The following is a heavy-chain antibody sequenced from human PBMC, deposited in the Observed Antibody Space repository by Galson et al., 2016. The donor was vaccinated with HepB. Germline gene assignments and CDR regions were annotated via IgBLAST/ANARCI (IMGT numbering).Heavy chain of an antibody. CDR3: ARDRYSSGRYFAFEI. D-gene: IGHD6-19*01. V-gene: IGHV1-69*13. CDR1: GATFSRYA. J-gene: IGHJ3*02. CDR2: IIPVIGTP. Sequence: SVKVSCKASGATFSRYAISWIRQAPGQGLEWMGGIIPVIGTPDYAPKFEGRVTITADESTNTANMDLGSLGFEDTAVYYCARDRYSSGRYFAFEIWGQGTMVTVST.